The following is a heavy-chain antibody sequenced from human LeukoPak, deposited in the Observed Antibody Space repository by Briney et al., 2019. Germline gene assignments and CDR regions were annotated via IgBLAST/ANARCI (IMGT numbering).Heavy chain of an antibody. CDR1: GFTFSSYA. V-gene: IGHV3-7*01. J-gene: IGHJ5*02. Sequence: GGSLRLSCAASGFTFSSYAMSWVRQSPGKGLEWVANIKQDGSETYHVDSVKGRFTISRDNAKDSLYLEMNSLRAEDTAVYYCARGGQAGTGDLWGQGTLVTVSS. D-gene: IGHD3-10*01. CDR2: IKQDGSET. CDR3: ARGGQAGTGDL.